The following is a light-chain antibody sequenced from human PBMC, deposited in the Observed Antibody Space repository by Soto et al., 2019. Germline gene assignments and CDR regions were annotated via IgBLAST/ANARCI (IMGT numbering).Light chain of an antibody. V-gene: IGLV2-14*03. CDR1: HNDIGTYDY. J-gene: IGLJ2*01. CDR2: GVT. CDR3: GSYTGSNILI. Sequence: QSALTQPTSVSGSPGQSITISCTGNHNDIGTYDYVSWYQQHPGRAPRLLIHGVTTRPSGISGRFSASKSGLTASLTISGLQPEDEADYYCGSYTGSNILIFGGGTKLTVL.